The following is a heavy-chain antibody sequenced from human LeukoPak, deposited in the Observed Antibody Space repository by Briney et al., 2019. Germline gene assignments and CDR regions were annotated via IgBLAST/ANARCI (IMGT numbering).Heavy chain of an antibody. J-gene: IGHJ4*02. Sequence: GGSLTLACAASGFTFSSYAMSWVRQAPGKGLEWVTAIRGSGGSTYYADSVKGRFTISRDNSKNTLYLQMNSLRAEDTAVYYCASHTIFGVVWEYYFDYWGQGTLVTVSS. CDR2: IRGSGGST. CDR3: ASHTIFGVVWEYYFDY. CDR1: GFTFSSYA. D-gene: IGHD3-3*01. V-gene: IGHV3-23*01.